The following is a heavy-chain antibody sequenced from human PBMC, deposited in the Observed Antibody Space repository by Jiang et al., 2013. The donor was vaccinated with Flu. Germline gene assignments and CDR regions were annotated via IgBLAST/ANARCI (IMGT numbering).Heavy chain of an antibody. D-gene: IGHD5-24*01. CDR1: GGSISDYY. V-gene: IGHV4-59*01. J-gene: IGHJ3*02. CDR3: AREPRTGHAYNYSFDM. Sequence: GPGLVKPSETLSLTCTVSGGSISDYYWSWIRQPPGKGLVWIGYVYYSGSTNYNPSLKSRIAISVDMSKNQFSLKLYSVTAADTAIYYCAREPRTGHAYNYSFDMWGQGTLVTVSS. CDR2: VYYSGST.